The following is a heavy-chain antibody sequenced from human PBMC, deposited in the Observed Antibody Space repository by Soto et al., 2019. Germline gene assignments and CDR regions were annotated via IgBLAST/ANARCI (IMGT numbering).Heavy chain of an antibody. CDR1: GFTFSSYA. Sequence: QVQLVESGGGVVQPGRSLRLSCAASGFTFSSYAMHWVRQAPGKGLEWLAVISYDRSDKYYADSVKGRFTITRDNSKNTLYRQMNRRRAEDTAVYYCARVKEEHLVRTPSYFDYWGQGTMVTVS. J-gene: IGHJ4*02. D-gene: IGHD6-13*01. CDR2: ISYDRSDK. V-gene: IGHV3-30-3*01. CDR3: ARVKEEHLVRTPSYFDY.